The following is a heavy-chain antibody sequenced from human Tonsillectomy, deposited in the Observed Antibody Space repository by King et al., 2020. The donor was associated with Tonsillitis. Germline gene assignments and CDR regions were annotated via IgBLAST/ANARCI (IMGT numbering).Heavy chain of an antibody. CDR3: ARDKRVYSNYFDY. D-gene: IGHD4-11*01. J-gene: IGHJ4*02. Sequence: QLVQSGSEVKKAGASGKGFCNTFGYTFTSYGSSRVLQSPAQRLEWMGWISAYHGNTNYAQKLQGRVTMTTDTSTSTAYMELRSLRSDDTAVYYCARDKRVYSNYFDYWGQGTLVTVSS. V-gene: IGHV1-18*01. CDR2: ISAYHGNT. CDR1: GYTFTSYG.